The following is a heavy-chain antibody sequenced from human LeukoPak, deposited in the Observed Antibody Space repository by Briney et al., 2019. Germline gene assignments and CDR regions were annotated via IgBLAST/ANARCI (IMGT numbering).Heavy chain of an antibody. CDR2: INSRSTYI. CDR1: GFTFSDYN. CDR3: ARDETNGFDS. J-gene: IGHJ5*01. D-gene: IGHD1-14*01. Sequence: GGSLRLTCGASGFTFSDYNMNWVRQAPGEGLEWVSSINSRSTYIFYADSVMGRFTISRDNAKNSLFLQMNSLRAEDTAVYYCARDETNGFDSWGQGTLVTVSS. V-gene: IGHV3-21*01.